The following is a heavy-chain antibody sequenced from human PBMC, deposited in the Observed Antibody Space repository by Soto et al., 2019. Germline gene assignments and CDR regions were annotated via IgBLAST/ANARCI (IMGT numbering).Heavy chain of an antibody. CDR1: GYTFSDYY. CDR2: IDTSGTNT. V-gene: IGHV3-11*01. CDR3: AKAFWSGYPTYYYYYYYMDV. Sequence: GGSLRLSCAASGYTFSDYYMSWIRQAPGKGLEWISDIDTSGTNTYYADSVKGRFTITRDNAKNTLYLQMNSLRAEDTAVYYCAKAFWSGYPTYYYYYYYMDVWGKGTTVTVSS. D-gene: IGHD3-3*01. J-gene: IGHJ6*03.